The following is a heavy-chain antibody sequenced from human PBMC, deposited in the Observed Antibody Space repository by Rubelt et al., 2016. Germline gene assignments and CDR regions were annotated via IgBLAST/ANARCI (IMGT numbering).Heavy chain of an antibody. D-gene: IGHD6-19*01. J-gene: IGHJ4*02. CDR2: SGST. V-gene: IGHV4-59*08. CDR3: ASIAVAGTVDY. Sequence: SGSTNYNPSLKSRVTISVDTSKNQFSLKLSSVTAADTAVYYCASIAVAGTVDYWGQGTLVTVSS.